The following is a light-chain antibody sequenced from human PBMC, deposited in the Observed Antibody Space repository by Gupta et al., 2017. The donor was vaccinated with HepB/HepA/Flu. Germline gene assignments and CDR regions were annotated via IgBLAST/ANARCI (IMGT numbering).Light chain of an antibody. CDR3: QQYGGSPRT. V-gene: IGKV3-20*01. CDR1: QSVNTN. Sequence: EIVLTQSPGTLSLSPGERATLSCRASQSVNTNLAWYQQKPGQAPRLLFFDTSIRAAGIPDRFSASGSGTDFTLTISSLESEDFAVFYCQQYGGSPRTLVQGTKVEIK. CDR2: DTS. J-gene: IGKJ1*01.